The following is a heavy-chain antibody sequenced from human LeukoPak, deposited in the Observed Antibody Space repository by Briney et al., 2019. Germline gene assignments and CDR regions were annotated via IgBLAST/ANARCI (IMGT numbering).Heavy chain of an antibody. D-gene: IGHD5-18*01. CDR3: AKGNGYSYGRYYFDY. CDR2: ITASGGNT. CDR1: GFTFSSYA. J-gene: IGHJ4*02. V-gene: IGHV3-23*01. Sequence: GGSLRLFCAASGFTFSSYAMGWVRQAPGKGLEWVSAITASGGNTYYADSVRGRFTISRDNSKNTLYLQVNSLRAEDTAVYYCAKGNGYSYGRYYFDYWGQGTLVTVSS.